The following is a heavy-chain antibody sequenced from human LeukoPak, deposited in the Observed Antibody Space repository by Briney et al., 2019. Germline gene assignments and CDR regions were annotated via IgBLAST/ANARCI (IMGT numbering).Heavy chain of an antibody. Sequence: SGPTLVKPTQTLTLTCTFSGLSLSTSGVGVGWIRQPPEKALEWLALIYWDDDKRYSPSLKSRLTITKDTSKNQVVLTMTNMDPVDTATYYCAHTYGSGTPRAVNWFDPWGQGTLVTVSS. CDR1: GLSLSTSGVG. J-gene: IGHJ5*02. V-gene: IGHV2-5*02. CDR2: IYWDDDK. D-gene: IGHD3-10*01. CDR3: AHTYGSGTPRAVNWFDP.